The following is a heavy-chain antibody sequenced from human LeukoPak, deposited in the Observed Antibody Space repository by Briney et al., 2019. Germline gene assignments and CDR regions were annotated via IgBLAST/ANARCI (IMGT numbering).Heavy chain of an antibody. CDR2: IYSGGST. D-gene: IGHD3-10*01. CDR3: ARDPRLLWFGDDPYYFDY. V-gene: IGHV3-53*01. Sequence: PGGSLRLSCAASGFTASTNYMSWVRQAPGKGLEWVSVIYSGGSTYYADSVKGRFTISRHDSRNTLYLQMNSLRAEDTAVYYCARDPRLLWFGDDPYYFDYWGQGTLVTVSS. J-gene: IGHJ4*02. CDR1: GFTASTNY.